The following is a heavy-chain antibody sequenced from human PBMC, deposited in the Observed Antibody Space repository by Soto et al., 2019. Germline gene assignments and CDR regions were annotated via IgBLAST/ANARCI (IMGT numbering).Heavy chain of an antibody. J-gene: IGHJ4*02. CDR3: ARGRRHDFWSGYPFDY. CDR2: INHSGST. D-gene: IGHD3-3*01. V-gene: IGHV4-34*01. CDR1: GGSFSGYY. Sequence: SETLSLTCAVYGGSFSGYYWSWIRQPPGKGLEWIGEINHSGSTNYNPSLKSRVTISVDTSKNQFSLKLSSVTAADTAVYYCARGRRHDFWSGYPFDYWGQGTLVTVSS.